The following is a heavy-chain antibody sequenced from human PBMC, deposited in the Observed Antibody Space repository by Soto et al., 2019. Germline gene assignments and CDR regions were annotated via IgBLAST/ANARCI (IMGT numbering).Heavy chain of an antibody. D-gene: IGHD3-22*01. CDR2: INPNSGGT. CDR1: GYTFTGYY. CDR3: ARVGSSGTVHIWFDP. Sequence: ASVKVSCKASGYTFTGYYMHWVRQAPGQGLEWMGWINPNSGGTNYAQKFQGRVTMTRDTSISTAYMELSRLRSDDTAVYYCARVGSSGTVHIWFDPWGQGTLVTVSS. J-gene: IGHJ5*02. V-gene: IGHV1-2*02.